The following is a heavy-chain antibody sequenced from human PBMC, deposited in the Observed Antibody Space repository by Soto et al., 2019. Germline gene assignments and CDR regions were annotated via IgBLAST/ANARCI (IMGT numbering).Heavy chain of an antibody. D-gene: IGHD6-19*01. V-gene: IGHV3-53*01. CDR3: ARAFISPYSSGPDAFDI. CDR2: IYSGGST. Sequence: GGSLRLSCAASGFTVSSNYMSWVRQAPGKGLEWVSVIYSGGSTYYADSVKGRFTISRDNSKNTLYLQMNSLRAEDTAVYYCARAFISPYSSGPDAFDIWGQGTMVTVSS. J-gene: IGHJ3*02. CDR1: GFTVSSNY.